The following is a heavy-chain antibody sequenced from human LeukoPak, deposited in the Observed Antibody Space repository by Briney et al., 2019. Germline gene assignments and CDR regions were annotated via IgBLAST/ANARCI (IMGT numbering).Heavy chain of an antibody. J-gene: IGHJ4*02. V-gene: IGHV3-30*02. CDR3: AKDPGLGGDRDY. D-gene: IGHD2-21*02. Sequence: GGSLRLSCAASGFSFNDYGMHWVRQAPNKGLEWLAFIQYDGGNQYADSVKGRFTISTDKSKNTAYLQMNSLSIDDTAVYYCAKDPGLGGDRDYWGQGTLVTVSS. CDR1: GFSFNDYG. CDR2: IQYDGGNQ.